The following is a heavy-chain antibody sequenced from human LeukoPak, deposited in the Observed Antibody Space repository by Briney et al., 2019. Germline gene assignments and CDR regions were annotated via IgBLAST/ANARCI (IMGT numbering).Heavy chain of an antibody. CDR3: AREGGGDSTLDY. V-gene: IGHV4-30-4*01. J-gene: IGHJ4*02. CDR1: GGSISSGDYY. D-gene: IGHD2-21*02. Sequence: SETLSLTCTVSGGSISSGDYYWSWIRQPPGKGLEWIGYIYYSGSTYYNPSLKSRVTISVDTSKNQFSLKLSSVTAADTAVYYCAREGGGDSTLDYWGQGTLVTVPS. CDR2: IYYSGST.